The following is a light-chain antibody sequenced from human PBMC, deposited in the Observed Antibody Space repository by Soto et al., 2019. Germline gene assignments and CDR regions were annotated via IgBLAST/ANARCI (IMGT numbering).Light chain of an antibody. CDR3: SSYTSSGTL. Sequence: QSALTQPASVSGSPGQSITISCTGTSSDVGSYNYVSWYRQHPGKAPKLMIYGVSDRPSGISSRFSGSKSGNTASLTISGLQTEDEADYYCSSYTSSGTLFGTGTKVTVL. J-gene: IGLJ1*01. CDR2: GVS. V-gene: IGLV2-14*01. CDR1: SSDVGSYNY.